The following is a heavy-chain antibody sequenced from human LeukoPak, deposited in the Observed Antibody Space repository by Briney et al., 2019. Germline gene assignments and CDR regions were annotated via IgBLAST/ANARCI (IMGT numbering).Heavy chain of an antibody. Sequence: PGGSPRLSCAASGFTVSSNYMSWVRQAPGKGLEWVSVIYSGGSTYYADSVKGRFTISRDNSKNTLYLQMNSLRAEDTAVYYCARGRYYYGSGSYSENWFDPWGQGTLVTVSS. D-gene: IGHD3-10*01. CDR3: ARGRYYYGSGSYSENWFDP. J-gene: IGHJ5*02. V-gene: IGHV3-53*01. CDR1: GFTVSSNY. CDR2: IYSGGST.